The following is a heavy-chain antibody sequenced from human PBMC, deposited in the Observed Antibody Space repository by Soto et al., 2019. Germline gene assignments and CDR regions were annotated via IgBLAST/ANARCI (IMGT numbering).Heavy chain of an antibody. Sequence: GGSLRLSCAASGFTFSSYTMSWVRQAPGKGLEWVSAISGSGGSTYYADSVKGRFTISRDNSKNTLYLQMNSLGAEDTAVYYCAKDFAWRITVVAATPEIDYWGQGTLVTVSS. V-gene: IGHV3-23*01. J-gene: IGHJ4*02. CDR2: ISGSGGST. D-gene: IGHD2-15*01. CDR1: GFTFSSYT. CDR3: AKDFAWRITVVAATPEIDY.